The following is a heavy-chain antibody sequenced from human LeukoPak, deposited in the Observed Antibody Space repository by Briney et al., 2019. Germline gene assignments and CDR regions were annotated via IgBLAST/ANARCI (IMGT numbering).Heavy chain of an antibody. Sequence: RSSETLSLTCNVSGGSLRSAYWSWIRQPPGKGLEWIGEINHSGSTNYNPSLKSRVTISVDTSNNQFSLKLSSVTAADTAVYYCARGGLEHYDSSGYVFGDYWGQGTLVTVSS. V-gene: IGHV4-34*01. J-gene: IGHJ4*02. CDR3: ARGGLEHYDSSGYVFGDY. CDR1: GGSLRSAY. D-gene: IGHD3-22*01. CDR2: INHSGST.